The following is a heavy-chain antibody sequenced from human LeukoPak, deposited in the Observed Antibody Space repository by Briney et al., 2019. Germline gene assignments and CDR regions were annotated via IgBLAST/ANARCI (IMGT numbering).Heavy chain of an antibody. CDR2: IYTSGST. J-gene: IGHJ4*02. CDR3: ASQTLEYYGSGSYPF. Sequence: SETLSLTCTVSGGSISSGSYYWSWVRQPAGKGLEWIGRIYTSGSTNYNPSLKSRVTISVDTSKNQFSLKLRSVNAADTAVYYCASQTLEYYGSGSYPFWGQGTLVTVSS. D-gene: IGHD3-10*01. V-gene: IGHV4-61*02. CDR1: GGSISSGSYY.